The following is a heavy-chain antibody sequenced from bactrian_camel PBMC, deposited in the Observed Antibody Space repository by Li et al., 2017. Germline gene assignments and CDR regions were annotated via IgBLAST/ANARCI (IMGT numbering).Heavy chain of an antibody. CDR3: AARRLRAAYCDLYCSGGYCPTYAF. J-gene: IGHJ4*01. D-gene: IGHD2*01. CDR1: GYTAGSDC. CDR2: IEGDDAT. V-gene: IGHV3S44*01. Sequence: DVQLVESGGGSVQAGGSLRLSCSVSGYTAGSDCMGWFRQGPGKSREGVASIEGDDATTYADSVKGRFTISKDGTNNTLHLQMNSLKPEDTAMYYCAARRLRAAYCDLYCSGGYCPTYAFWGQGTQVTVS.